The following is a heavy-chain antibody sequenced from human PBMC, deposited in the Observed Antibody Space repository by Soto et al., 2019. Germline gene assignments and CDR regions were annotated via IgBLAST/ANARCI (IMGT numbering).Heavy chain of an antibody. CDR1: GYSFTDYG. V-gene: IGHV1-18*01. CDR2: INAYNGNT. CDR3: ARDTGIVGATDYFDY. Sequence: GASVKVSCKASGYSFTDYGITWVRQAPGQGLEWMGWINAYNGNTNYAQKLQGRVTMTTDTSTSTAYMELRSLRSDDTAVYYCARDTGIVGATDYFDYWGQGTMVTVSS. J-gene: IGHJ4*02. D-gene: IGHD1-26*01.